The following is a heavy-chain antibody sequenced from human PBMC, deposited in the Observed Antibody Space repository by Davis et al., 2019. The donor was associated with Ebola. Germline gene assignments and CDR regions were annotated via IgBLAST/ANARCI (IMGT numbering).Heavy chain of an antibody. CDR2: IIPIFGTA. Sequence: SVKVSCKASGGTFSSYAISWVRQAPGQGLEWMGGIIPIFGTANYAQKFQGRVTITADESTSTAYMELNSLRSEDTAVFYCARQGYGGNPGPFDYWGQGTLVTVSS. CDR1: GGTFSSYA. D-gene: IGHD4-23*01. V-gene: IGHV1-69*13. CDR3: ARQGYGGNPGPFDY. J-gene: IGHJ4*02.